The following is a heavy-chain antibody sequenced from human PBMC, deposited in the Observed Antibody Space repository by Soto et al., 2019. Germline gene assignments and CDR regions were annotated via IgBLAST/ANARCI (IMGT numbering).Heavy chain of an antibody. D-gene: IGHD1-26*01. CDR3: ARVISLGGSSEDY. CDR1: VYIFTISA. CDR2: INAGNGNT. J-gene: IGHJ4*02. Sequence: ASVKVSCQAYVYIFTISAMHWVRQAPGQRLEWMGWINAGNGNTKYSQKFQGRVTITRDTSASTAYMELSSLRSEDTAVYYCARVISLGGSSEDYWGQGTLVTVSS. V-gene: IGHV1-3*01.